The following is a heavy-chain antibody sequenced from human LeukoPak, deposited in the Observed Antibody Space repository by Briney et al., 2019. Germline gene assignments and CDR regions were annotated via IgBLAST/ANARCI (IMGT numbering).Heavy chain of an antibody. J-gene: IGHJ4*02. CDR2: MKPDNGNT. Sequence: ASVKLPCKTSGYRFTNFDINWVRQAPGQGLEWMGWMKPDNGNTGYAKKLQGRVSIREDTSLSTAFMVLSSLRSDDTALYFCARGPRESSSSDYWGQGTLVTVSS. CDR3: ARGPRESSSSDY. CDR1: GYRFTNFD. D-gene: IGHD6-13*01. V-gene: IGHV1-8*01.